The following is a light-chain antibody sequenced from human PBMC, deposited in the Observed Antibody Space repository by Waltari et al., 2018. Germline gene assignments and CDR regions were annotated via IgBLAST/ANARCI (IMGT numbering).Light chain of an antibody. J-gene: IGKJ2*01. V-gene: IGKV1-5*03. CDR3: QHYNNYPVA. CDR2: KSS. CDR1: QSISIW. Sequence: DIQMTQTASPPSASVGVRCSITCRACQSISIWLVWYQQKAGRAPKLLISKSSSLEYGVPSRFSGSGSGTEFTLTITNLQPVDFATYYCQHYNNYPVAFGPGTKLEIK.